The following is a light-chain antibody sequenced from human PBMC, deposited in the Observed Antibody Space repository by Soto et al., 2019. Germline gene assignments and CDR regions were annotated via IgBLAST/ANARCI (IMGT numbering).Light chain of an antibody. CDR2: SNN. CDR1: SSNIGSNT. Sequence: QSVLTQPPSASGTPGQRVTISCSGSSSNIGSNTVNWYQQLPGTAPKLLIYSNNQRPSGVPDRFSGSKSGTSASLAISGLQAEDEADYYCTSYKTSTTWVFGGGTKLTVL. CDR3: TSYKTSTTWV. V-gene: IGLV1-44*01. J-gene: IGLJ3*02.